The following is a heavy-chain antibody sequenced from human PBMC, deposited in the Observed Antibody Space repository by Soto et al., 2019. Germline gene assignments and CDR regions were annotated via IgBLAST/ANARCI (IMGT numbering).Heavy chain of an antibody. D-gene: IGHD4-17*01. CDR3: ARGYGDYPRYFDY. V-gene: IGHV5-10-1*01. CDR1: GYSFTSPW. Sequence: GESLKISCKGSGYSFTSPWISWVRQMPGKGLEWMGRIDLSDSETNYSPSFQGHVTISADKSISTAYLQWSSLKASDTAMYYCARGYGDYPRYFDYWGQGTLVTVSS. J-gene: IGHJ4*02. CDR2: IDLSDSET.